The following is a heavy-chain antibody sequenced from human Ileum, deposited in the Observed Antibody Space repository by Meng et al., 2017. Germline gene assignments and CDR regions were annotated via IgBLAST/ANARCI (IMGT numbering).Heavy chain of an antibody. J-gene: IGHJ4*02. CDR1: GGSISSYY. CDR3: ARHEGLATVTTIGYFDY. CDR2: IYYSGST. D-gene: IGHD4-17*01. V-gene: IGHV4-59*01. Sequence: GSLRLSCTVSGGSISSYYWSWIRQHPGKGLEWIGYIYYSGSTNYNPSLKSRVTISVDTSKNQFSLKLSSVTAADTAVYYCARHEGLATVTTIGYFDYWARGTLVPFSS.